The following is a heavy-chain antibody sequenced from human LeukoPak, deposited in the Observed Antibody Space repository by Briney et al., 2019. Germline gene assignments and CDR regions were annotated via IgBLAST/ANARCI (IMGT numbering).Heavy chain of an antibody. CDR2: IKQDGSEK. J-gene: IGHJ4*02. D-gene: IGHD4-17*01. V-gene: IGHV3-7*01. CDR1: GFTFSTYW. Sequence: GGSLRLSCAASGFTFSTYWMSWVRQAPGKGLEWVANIKQDGSEKYYADSVKGRFTISRDNSKNTLYLQMNSLRAEDTAVYYCARDQGGFTVTTRAFDYWGQGTLVTVSS. CDR3: ARDQGGFTVTTRAFDY.